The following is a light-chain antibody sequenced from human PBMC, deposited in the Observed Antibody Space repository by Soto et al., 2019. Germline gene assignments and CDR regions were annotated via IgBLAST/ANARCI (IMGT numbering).Light chain of an antibody. CDR3: ETWDRNTRV. CDR1: SGHSSYT. J-gene: IGLJ3*02. CDR2: VESSGGY. V-gene: IGLV4-60*03. Sequence: QLVLTQSSSASASLGSSVRLTCTLSSGHSSYTIAWQQQQPGKAPRYLMKVESSGGYNKGSGVPDRFSGSSSGADRYLTVSNLQSEDEADYYCETWDRNTRVFGGGTKLTVL.